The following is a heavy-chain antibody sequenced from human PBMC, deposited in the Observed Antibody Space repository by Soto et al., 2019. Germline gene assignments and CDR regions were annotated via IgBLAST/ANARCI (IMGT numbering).Heavy chain of an antibody. J-gene: IGHJ6*02. Sequence: ASVNVSCKVSGYTLTELSMHWVRQAPGKGLEWMGGFDPEDGETIYAQKFQGRVTMTEDTSTDTAYMELSSLRSEDTAVYYGATAATTPDITICGVVMHYYYGMDVWGQGTTVTVSS. V-gene: IGHV1-24*01. CDR2: FDPEDGET. CDR1: GYTLTELS. D-gene: IGHD3-3*01. CDR3: ATAATTPDITICGVVMHYYYGMDV.